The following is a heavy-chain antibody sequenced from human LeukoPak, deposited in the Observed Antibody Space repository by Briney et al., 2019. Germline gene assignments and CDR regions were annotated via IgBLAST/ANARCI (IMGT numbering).Heavy chain of an antibody. V-gene: IGHV3-9*03. CDR3: AKGISSSWYYSYDY. CDR2: ISWNSGSI. D-gene: IGHD6-13*01. J-gene: IGHJ4*02. Sequence: GGSLRLSCAASGFTFDDYAMHWVRQAPGKGLEWVSSISWNSGSIVYADSVKGRFTISRDNAKNSLYPQMNSLRAEDMALYYCAKGISSSWYYSYDYWGQGTLVTVSS. CDR1: GFTFDDYA.